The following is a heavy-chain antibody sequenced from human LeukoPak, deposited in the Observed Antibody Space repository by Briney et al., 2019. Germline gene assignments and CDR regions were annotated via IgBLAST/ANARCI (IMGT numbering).Heavy chain of an antibody. CDR1: GFTFSSYA. D-gene: IGHD3-10*01. Sequence: GGSLRLSCAASGFTFSSYAMSWVRQAPGKGLEWVSAISGSGGRTNYADSVKGRFTISRDNSKNTLYLQMNSLRAEDTAVYYCAKAGGGGAITMVRGVKGDYYYMDVWGKGTTVTISS. CDR2: ISGSGGRT. J-gene: IGHJ6*03. CDR3: AKAGGGGAITMVRGVKGDYYYMDV. V-gene: IGHV3-23*01.